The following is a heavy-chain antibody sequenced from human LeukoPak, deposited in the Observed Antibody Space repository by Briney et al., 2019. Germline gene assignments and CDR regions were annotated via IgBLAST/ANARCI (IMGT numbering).Heavy chain of an antibody. Sequence: PGGSLRLSCAASGFTFSNAWMSWVRQAPGKGLEWVSYISSSSSTIYYADSVKGRFTISRDNAKNSLYLQMNSLRAEDTAVYYCASIFYGSGSYYVDYWGQGTLVTVSS. CDR1: GFTFSNAW. D-gene: IGHD3-10*01. J-gene: IGHJ4*02. CDR3: ASIFYGSGSYYVDY. V-gene: IGHV3-48*01. CDR2: ISSSSSTI.